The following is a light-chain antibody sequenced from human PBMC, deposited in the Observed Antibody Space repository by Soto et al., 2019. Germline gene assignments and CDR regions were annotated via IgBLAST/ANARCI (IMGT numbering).Light chain of an antibody. V-gene: IGKV3-11*01. J-gene: IGKJ4*01. CDR2: DAS. CDR1: QSVGYH. Sequence: EIVLTQSPATLSLSPGEIATLSCRASQSVGYHLAWYQQKPGQAPRLLIYDASNRATGIPARFSGSGSGTDFTLAISSLEPEDFAVYYCQQRSNWPPVTFGGGTKVEIK. CDR3: QQRSNWPPVT.